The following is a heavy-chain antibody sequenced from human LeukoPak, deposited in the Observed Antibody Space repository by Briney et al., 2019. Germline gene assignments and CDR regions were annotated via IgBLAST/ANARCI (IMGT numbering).Heavy chain of an antibody. CDR3: ARASGSYGSGSYYYSGMDV. CDR2: IFHSGST. V-gene: IGHV4-38-2*01. Sequence: SETLSLTCAVSGYSIGSVLYWGWIRQPPGKGLEWIECIFHSGSTYYNPSLKSRVTISVDTSKIQFSLKLSSVTAADTALYYCARASGSYGSGSYYYSGMDVWGKGTTVTVSS. J-gene: IGHJ6*04. D-gene: IGHD3-10*01. CDR1: GYSIGSVLY.